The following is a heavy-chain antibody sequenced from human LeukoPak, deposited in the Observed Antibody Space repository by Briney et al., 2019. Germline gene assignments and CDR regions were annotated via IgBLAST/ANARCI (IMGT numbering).Heavy chain of an antibody. CDR1: GGSFSGYY. CDR3: ARGSSGGPGGYYYYYMDV. D-gene: IGHD3-10*01. CDR2: INHSGST. Sequence: SETLSLTCAVYGGSFSGYYWSWIRQPPGKGLEWIGEINHSGSTNYNPSLKSRVTISVDTSKSQFSLKLSSVTAADTAVYYCARGSSGGPGGYYYYYMDVWGKGTTVTVSS. J-gene: IGHJ6*03. V-gene: IGHV4-34*01.